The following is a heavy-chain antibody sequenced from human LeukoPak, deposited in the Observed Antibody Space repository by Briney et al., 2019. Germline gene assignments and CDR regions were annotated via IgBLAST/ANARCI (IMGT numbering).Heavy chain of an antibody. CDR1: GFTFSSYS. D-gene: IGHD3-10*01. CDR3: ARGKGVRGVLNWFDP. CDR2: ISSSSSYI. V-gene: IGHV3-21*01. J-gene: IGHJ5*02. Sequence: PGGSLRLSCAASGFTFSSYSMNWVRQAPGKGLEWVSSISSSSSYIYYADSVKGRFTISRDNAKNSLYLQMNSLRAEDTAVYYCARGKGVRGVLNWFDPWGQGTLVTVSS.